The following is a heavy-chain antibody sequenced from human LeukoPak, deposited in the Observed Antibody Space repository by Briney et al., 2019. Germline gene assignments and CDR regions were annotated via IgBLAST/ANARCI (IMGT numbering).Heavy chain of an antibody. V-gene: IGHV4-4*09. J-gene: IGHJ4*02. CDR1: GGSISSYY. CDR2: IYTSGSI. CDR3: ARHVGDY. Sequence: SETLSLTCTVSGGSISSYYWSWIRQPPRKGLEWIGYIYTSGSINYNPSLKSRVTISVDTSKNQFSLKLGSVTAADTAVYYCARHVGDYWGQGTLVTVSS. D-gene: IGHD1-26*01.